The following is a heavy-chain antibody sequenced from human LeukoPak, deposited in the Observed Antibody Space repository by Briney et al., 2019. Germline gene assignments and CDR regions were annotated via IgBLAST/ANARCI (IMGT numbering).Heavy chain of an antibody. V-gene: IGHV4-39*01. D-gene: IGHD6-13*01. CDR2: IYYSGST. CDR1: GGSISSSSYY. J-gene: IGHJ5*02. CDR3: ASIAPAGSTRNWFDP. Sequence: SETLSLTCTVSGGSISSSSYYWGWIRQPPGKGLEWIGSIYYSGSTYYNPSLKSRVTISVDTSKNQFSLKLSSVTAADTAVYYCASIAPAGSTRNWFDPWGQGTLVTVSS.